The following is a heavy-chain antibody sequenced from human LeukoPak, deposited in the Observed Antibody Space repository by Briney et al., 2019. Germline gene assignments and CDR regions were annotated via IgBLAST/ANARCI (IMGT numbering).Heavy chain of an antibody. CDR1: GYTFTGYY. D-gene: IGHD3-3*01. CDR3: ARVLKEYYDFWSGYYPNDAFDI. V-gene: IGHV1-2*02. CDR2: INPNSGGT. Sequence: ASVKVSCKASGYTFTGYYMHWVRQAPGQGLEWMGWINPNSGGTNYAQKFQGRVTMTRDTSISTAYMKLSRLRSDDTAVYYCARVLKEYYDFWSGYYPNDAFDIWGQGTMVTVSS. J-gene: IGHJ3*02.